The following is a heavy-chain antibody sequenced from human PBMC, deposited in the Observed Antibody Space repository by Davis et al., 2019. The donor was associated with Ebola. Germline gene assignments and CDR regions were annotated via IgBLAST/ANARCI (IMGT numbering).Heavy chain of an antibody. J-gene: IGHJ4*02. Sequence: PGGSLRLSCAGAGFNFDDYAMHWVRHGPGKGLEWVAGITWNSGTIAYTDYVKGRFTISRDNAKNSLYLQMNSLRLDDTALYYCAKDDDYGGYWGQRTLVSVSS. D-gene: IGHD4-17*01. CDR3: AKDDDYGGY. V-gene: IGHV3-9*01. CDR2: ITWNSGTI. CDR1: GFNFDDYA.